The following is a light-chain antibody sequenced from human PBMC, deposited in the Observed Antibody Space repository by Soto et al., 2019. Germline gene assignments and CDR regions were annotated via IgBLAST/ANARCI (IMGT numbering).Light chain of an antibody. CDR1: SSNIGAGFD. V-gene: IGLV1-40*01. CDR2: ANT. Sequence: QPVLTQPPSVSGAPGQRGTISCIGSSSNIGAGFDVNRYQQRPATAPKLLIYANTNRPSGVPDRFSDSNSGTSASLAITGLQAEDEAQYDCQPYETSLRWVCAGGTKLPVL. CDR3: QPYETSLRWV. J-gene: IGLJ2*01.